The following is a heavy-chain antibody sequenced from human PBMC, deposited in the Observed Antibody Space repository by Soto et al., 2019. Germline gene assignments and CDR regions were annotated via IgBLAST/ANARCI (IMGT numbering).Heavy chain of an antibody. V-gene: IGHV1-3*01. J-gene: IGHJ4*02. D-gene: IGHD6-13*01. CDR3: ARVGIAAAAPFDY. CDR1: GYTFTSYA. CDR2: INAGNGNT. Sequence: QVQLVQSGAEVKKPGASVKVSCKASGYTFTSYAMHWVRQAPGQRLEWMGWINAGNGNTKHSQKFQGRVTITRDTSASTAYMELSSLSSEDTAVYYCARVGIAAAAPFDYWGQGTLVTVSS.